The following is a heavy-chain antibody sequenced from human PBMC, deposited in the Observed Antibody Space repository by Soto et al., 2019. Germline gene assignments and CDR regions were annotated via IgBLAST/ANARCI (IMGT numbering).Heavy chain of an antibody. V-gene: IGHV3-9*01. J-gene: IGHJ4*02. Sequence: SLRLSCAASGFTFDDYAMHWVRQAPGKGLEWVSGISWDSASMDYADSVKDRFSISRDNAETSLYLQMNNLKIEDTAFYYGARSFSDSYYDLDFWGQGTLVTVSS. CDR2: ISWDSASM. CDR3: ARSFSDSYYDLDF. CDR1: GFTFDDYA. D-gene: IGHD1-26*01.